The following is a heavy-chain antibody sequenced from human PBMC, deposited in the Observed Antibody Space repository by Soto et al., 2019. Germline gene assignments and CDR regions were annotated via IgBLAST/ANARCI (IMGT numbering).Heavy chain of an antibody. CDR3: AKGRSYYYYYGVDV. CDR1: GFAFSSCA. V-gene: IGHV3-23*01. J-gene: IGHJ6*02. CDR2: IIDGGGST. Sequence: GGSLGICCAASGFAFSSCAMGWGRQVPGKGLEWVSDIIDGGGSTYYAASVKGRFTISRDNSKSTLYLQMNSLRAEDTALYYCAKGRSYYYYYGVDVWGQGTTVTVSS.